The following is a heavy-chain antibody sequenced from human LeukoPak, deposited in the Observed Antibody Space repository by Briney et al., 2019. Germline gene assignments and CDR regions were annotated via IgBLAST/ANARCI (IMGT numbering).Heavy chain of an antibody. CDR1: GGSFSGYY. V-gene: IGHV4-34*01. CDR2: INHSGST. Sequence: PSETLSLTCAVYGGSFSGYYWSWIRQPPGKGLEWIGEINHSGSTNYNPSLKSRVTISVDTSKNQFSLKPSSVTAADTAVYYCARERGYSYWSYFDYWGQGTLVTVSS. J-gene: IGHJ4*02. D-gene: IGHD5-18*01. CDR3: ARERGYSYWSYFDY.